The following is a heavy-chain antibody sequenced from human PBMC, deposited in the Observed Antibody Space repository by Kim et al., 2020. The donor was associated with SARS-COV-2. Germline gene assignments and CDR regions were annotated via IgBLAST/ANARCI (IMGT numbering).Heavy chain of an antibody. CDR3: AGGYSSGWYASWDFQY. D-gene: IGHD6-19*01. CDR2: ISGSGGST. CDR1: GFTFSTYA. J-gene: IGHJ1*01. V-gene: IGHV3-23*01. Sequence: GGSLRLSCAASGFTFSTYAMSWVRQAPGKGLEWVSSISGSGGSTFYADSVKGRFTISRDNSKNTLYLQMNSLRVDDTAVYYCAGGYSSGWYASWDFQYWGQGTLVTVSS.